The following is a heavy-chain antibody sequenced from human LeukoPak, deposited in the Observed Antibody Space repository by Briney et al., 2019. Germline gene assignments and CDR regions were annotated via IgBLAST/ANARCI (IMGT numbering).Heavy chain of an antibody. Sequence: VASVKVSCKTSGYTFTDYYMHWVRQAPGQGLEWMGWINPKSGGTNYAQNFQGRVTMTRDTSISTAYMELSRLRSDDTAVYFCARGGGTNFGVITDWGQGTLVTVSS. J-gene: IGHJ4*02. CDR3: ARGGGTNFGVITD. CDR1: GYTFTDYY. CDR2: INPKSGGT. D-gene: IGHD3-3*01. V-gene: IGHV1-2*02.